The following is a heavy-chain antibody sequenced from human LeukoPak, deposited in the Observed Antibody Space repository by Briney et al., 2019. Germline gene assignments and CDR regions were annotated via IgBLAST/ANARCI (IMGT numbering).Heavy chain of an antibody. CDR1: GFTFSSSW. CDR2: INQAGSDK. J-gene: IGHJ4*02. CDR3: ARDYCTSGSH. Sequence: PGGSLRLSCAASGFTFSSSWMAWVRQTPGKGLEWVANINQAGSDKNYVDSVKGRFTISRDNGKNSLYLQMNSLRAEDTALYYCARDYCTSGSHWGQGTLVIVSS. D-gene: IGHD3-10*01. V-gene: IGHV3-7*01.